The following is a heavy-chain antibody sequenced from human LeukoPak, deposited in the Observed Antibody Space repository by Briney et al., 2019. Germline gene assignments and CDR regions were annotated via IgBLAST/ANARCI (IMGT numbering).Heavy chain of an antibody. CDR3: ARESFEDYIWGTYFQGFDP. Sequence: SETLSLTCTVSGGSISSGSYYWSWIRQPAGKGLEWIGRIHTSGNTNYNPSLKSRVIISVDTSKNQFSPKLSSVTAADTAVFYCARESFEDYIWGTYFQGFDPWGQGILVTVSS. J-gene: IGHJ5*02. D-gene: IGHD3-16*01. V-gene: IGHV4-61*02. CDR1: GGSISSGSYY. CDR2: IHTSGNT.